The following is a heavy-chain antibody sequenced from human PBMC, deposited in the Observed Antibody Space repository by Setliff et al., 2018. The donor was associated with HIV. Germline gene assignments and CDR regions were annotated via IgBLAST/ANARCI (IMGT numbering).Heavy chain of an antibody. V-gene: IGHV1-69*10. J-gene: IGHJ4*02. CDR1: GGTFSYYT. CDR2: IIPILGIA. D-gene: IGHD3-22*01. Sequence: ASVKVSCKASGGTFSYYTFTWVRQAPGQGLEWMGGIIPILGIANYAQKFQGRVTITADESTSTAYMELSSLRSEDTAVYYCARLGSYDYDSSGSQYYFDYWGQGTLVTVSS. CDR3: ARLGSYDYDSSGSQYYFDY.